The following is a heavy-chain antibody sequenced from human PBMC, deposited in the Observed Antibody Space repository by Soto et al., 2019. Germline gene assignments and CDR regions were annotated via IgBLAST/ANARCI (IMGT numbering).Heavy chain of an antibody. CDR2: VFHTGNT. J-gene: IGHJ4*02. D-gene: IGHD1-20*01. CDR3: AREQYNWKI. CDR1: GDSIRSYY. Sequence: SETLSLTCSVSGDSIRSYYWTWIRQPPGKGLQWIGYVFHTGNTNYNPSLKSRVTISEDASKNQVSLRLTSVTAADTAVYFCAREQYNWKIWGQGTLVTVPQ. V-gene: IGHV4-59*01.